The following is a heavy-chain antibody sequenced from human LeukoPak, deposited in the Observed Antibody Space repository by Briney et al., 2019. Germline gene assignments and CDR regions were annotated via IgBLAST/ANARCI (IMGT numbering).Heavy chain of an antibody. J-gene: IGHJ4*02. CDR3: ARLRDSNAGNYFDY. D-gene: IGHD3-10*01. CDR1: GYTFTTYG. Sequence: ASVKASSKASGYTFTTYGISWVRQAPGQGLEWMGSISAYNGHTNYAQKLQDRVTMTTDASTSTAYMDLGSLRSDDSAVYYCARLRDSNAGNYFDYWGQGTLVTVSS. CDR2: ISAYNGHT. V-gene: IGHV1-18*01.